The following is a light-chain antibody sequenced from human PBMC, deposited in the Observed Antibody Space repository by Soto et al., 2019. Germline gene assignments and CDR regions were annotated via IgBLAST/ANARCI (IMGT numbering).Light chain of an antibody. J-gene: IGLJ2*01. CDR3: CSYAGSYTLV. CDR2: DVS. V-gene: IGLV2-11*01. CDR1: SGDVGGYNY. Sequence: QSALTQPRSVSGSPGQSVTISCTGTSGDVGGYNYVSWYQQYPGKAPKFMIYDVSKRPSGVPDRFSGSKSGNTASLTISGLQAEDEADYYCCSYAGSYTLVFGGGTKLTVL.